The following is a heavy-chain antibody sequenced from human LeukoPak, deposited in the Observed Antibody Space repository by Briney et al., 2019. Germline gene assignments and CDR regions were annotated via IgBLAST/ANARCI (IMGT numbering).Heavy chain of an antibody. J-gene: IGHJ4*02. Sequence: WESLTLSCAVSGFTFGSYSMNWVRQPPGKGLEWVSAISSSSSNIYYAASVTGRFTISRDNAKNSLYLQMNCLTAEDTAVYYCVRAVEYYYDSSGYAVDYWGQGTLVTV. D-gene: IGHD3-22*01. CDR1: GFTFGSYS. CDR3: VRAVEYYYDSSGYAVDY. CDR2: ISSSSSNI. V-gene: IGHV3-21*01.